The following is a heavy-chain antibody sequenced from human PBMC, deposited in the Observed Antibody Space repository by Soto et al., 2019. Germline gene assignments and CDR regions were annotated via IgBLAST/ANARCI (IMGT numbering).Heavy chain of an antibody. D-gene: IGHD2-21*02. J-gene: IGHJ3*02. CDR3: ASRVTDAFDI. Sequence: GGCLRLSCAAYGVTFSSYSMSLVRQAPGKGLEWVSAISGSGGSTYYADSVKGRFTISRDNSKNTLYLQMNSLRAEDTAVYYCASRVTDAFDIWGQGTMVTVSS. CDR1: GVTFSSYS. CDR2: ISGSGGST. V-gene: IGHV3-23*01.